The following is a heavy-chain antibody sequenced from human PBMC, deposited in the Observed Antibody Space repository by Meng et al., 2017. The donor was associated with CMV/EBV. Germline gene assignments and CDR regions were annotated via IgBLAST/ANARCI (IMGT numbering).Heavy chain of an antibody. V-gene: IGHV3-74*01. CDR3: ARGVAEYLGWEMGY. CDR1: GFTVRNYW. J-gene: IGHJ4*02. CDR2: IDNNDGRST. Sequence: VEVGESGGTLVQPGGSLRLYCAVSGFTVRNYWMHWVRQRSGKGLEWVSRIDNNDGRSTSYADSVRGRFTISRDNAKNTLYLQMDSLRVEDTAVYYCARGVAEYLGWEMGYWGQGTLVTVSS. D-gene: IGHD2/OR15-2a*01.